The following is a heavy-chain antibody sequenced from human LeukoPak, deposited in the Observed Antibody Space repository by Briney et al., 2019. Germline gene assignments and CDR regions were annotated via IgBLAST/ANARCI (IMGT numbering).Heavy chain of an antibody. CDR1: GFTFSSYS. D-gene: IGHD6-19*01. Sequence: GGSLRLSCAASGFTFSSYSMNWVRQAPGKGLEWVSYISDSSSAMYYADSVKGRFTISRDNAKNSLYLQMNSLRAEDTAVYYCAKGDSSGWFDYWGQGTLVTVSS. CDR3: AKGDSSGWFDY. V-gene: IGHV3-48*04. CDR2: ISDSSSAM. J-gene: IGHJ4*02.